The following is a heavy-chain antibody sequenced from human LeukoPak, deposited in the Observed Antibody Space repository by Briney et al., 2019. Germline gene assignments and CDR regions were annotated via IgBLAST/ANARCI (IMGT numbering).Heavy chain of an antibody. D-gene: IGHD3-3*01. CDR1: GFTFSSYA. CDR3: AKDLPYYDFWSGPAFDY. Sequence: PGGSLRLSCAASGFTFSSYAMSWVRQAPGKGLEWVPAISGSGGSTYYADSVKGRFTISRDNSKNTLYLQMNSLRAEDTAVYYCAKDLPYYDFWSGPAFDYWGQGTLVTVSS. V-gene: IGHV3-23*01. J-gene: IGHJ4*02. CDR2: ISGSGGST.